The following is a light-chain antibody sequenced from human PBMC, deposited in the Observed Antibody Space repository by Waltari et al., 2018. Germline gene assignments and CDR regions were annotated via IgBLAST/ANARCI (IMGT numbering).Light chain of an antibody. V-gene: IGKV3-20*01. J-gene: IGKJ2*01. Sequence: IVLTQSPGTLSLSPGERAPLSCRASQSVTSSYLAWYQQKPGQAPRLLIYGASSRATGSPDRFSGSGSGTDFTLTISRLEPEDFAVYYCQQYGSSPYTFGQGTKLEIK. CDR2: GAS. CDR3: QQYGSSPYT. CDR1: QSVTSSY.